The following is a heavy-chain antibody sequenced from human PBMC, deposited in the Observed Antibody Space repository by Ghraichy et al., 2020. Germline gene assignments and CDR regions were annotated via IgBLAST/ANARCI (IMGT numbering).Heavy chain of an antibody. D-gene: IGHD2-15*01. Sequence: GGSLRLSCAASGFTFSSYAMDWVRQAPGKVLEWLSYITSSGTTIYYADSVKGRFTISRDNAKNSLYLQMSSLRDEDTAVYYCAREGGNYCSGGSCSRDFDYWGQGNLVTVSS. CDR1: GFTFSSYA. CDR2: ITSSGTTI. J-gene: IGHJ4*02. V-gene: IGHV3-48*02. CDR3: AREGGNYCSGGSCSRDFDY.